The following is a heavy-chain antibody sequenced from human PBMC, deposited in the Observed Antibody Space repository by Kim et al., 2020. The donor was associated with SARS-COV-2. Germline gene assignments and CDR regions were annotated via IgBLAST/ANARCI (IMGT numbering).Heavy chain of an antibody. CDR3: AREVDAAGYSDAFDI. CDR1: GASITSANYF. V-gene: IGHV4-31*03. Sequence: SETLSLSCTVSGASITSANYFWGWIRQQPGKGLEWIGYMYYSGTPYYNPSLKSRVTISRDTSTNTFSLRLTPVTAADTAVYYCAREVDAAGYSDAFDIWG. D-gene: IGHD1-1*01. J-gene: IGHJ3*02. CDR2: MYYSGTP.